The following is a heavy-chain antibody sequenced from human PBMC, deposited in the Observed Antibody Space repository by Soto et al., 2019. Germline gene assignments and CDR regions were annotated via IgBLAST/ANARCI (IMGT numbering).Heavy chain of an antibody. J-gene: IGHJ5*02. V-gene: IGHV3-53*01. D-gene: IGHD2-21*01. CDR3: ASGTLFPCWFDP. Sequence: GGSLRLSCAASGFTVSSNYMSWVRQAPGKGLEWVSVIYSGGSTYYADSVKGRFTISRDNSKNTLYLQTNSLRAEDTAVYYCASGTLFPCWFDPWGQGTLVTVSS. CDR1: GFTVSSNY. CDR2: IYSGGST.